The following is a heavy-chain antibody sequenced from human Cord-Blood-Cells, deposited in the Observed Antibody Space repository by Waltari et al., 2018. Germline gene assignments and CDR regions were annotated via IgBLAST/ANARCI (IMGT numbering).Heavy chain of an antibody. CDR3: ARKRNYDSSGYYSSYWYFDL. CDR2: LYYSGST. J-gene: IGHJ2*01. Sequence: QLQLQESGPGLVKPSETLSLTCTVSGGSIRRSSYYWGWLRPPPGQGPEWIGSLYYSGSTYDNPSLKSRVTISVDTSKNQFSLKLSSVTAADTAVYYCARKRNYDSSGYYSSYWYFDLWGRGTLVTVSS. CDR1: GGSIRRSSYY. V-gene: IGHV4-39*01. D-gene: IGHD3-22*01.